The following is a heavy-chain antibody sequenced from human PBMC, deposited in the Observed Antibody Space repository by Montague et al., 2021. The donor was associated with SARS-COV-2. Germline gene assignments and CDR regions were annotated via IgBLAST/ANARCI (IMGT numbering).Heavy chain of an antibody. CDR2: INHSGST. V-gene: IGHV4-34*01. Sequence: SETLSLTCAVYGGSFSGYYWSWIRQPPGKGLEWIGEINHSGSTNYNPSLKSRVTISVDTSKNQFSLKLSSVTAADTAAYYCARGRPVAHSLSTYCSSWYWFDPWGQGTMVTVSS. CDR1: GGSFSGYY. D-gene: IGHD6-13*01. J-gene: IGHJ5*02. CDR3: ARGRPVAHSLSTYCSSWYWFDP.